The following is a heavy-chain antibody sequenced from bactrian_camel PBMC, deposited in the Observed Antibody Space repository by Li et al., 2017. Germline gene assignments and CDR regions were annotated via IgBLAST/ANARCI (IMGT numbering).Heavy chain of an antibody. J-gene: IGHJ4*01. CDR2: IYTGGGNT. CDR3: AVRAGGDVLVVVVVATRTRTLEG. V-gene: IGHV3S1*01. D-gene: IGHD2*01. Sequence: HVQLVESGGGSVQAGGSLRLSCAASTYTHSGNCVAWFRQAPGKEREAVATIYTGGGNTYYVDSAKGRFTISEDNAKNTVDLQMNSLKPEDTAMYYCAVRAGGDVLVVVVVATRTRTLEGGARGPRSPSP. CDR1: TYTHSGNC.